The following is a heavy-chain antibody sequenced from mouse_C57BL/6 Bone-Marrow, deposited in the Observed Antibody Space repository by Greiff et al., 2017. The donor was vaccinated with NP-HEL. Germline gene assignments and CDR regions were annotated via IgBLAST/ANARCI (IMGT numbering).Heavy chain of an antibody. V-gene: IGHV14-3*01. CDR3: ARELVATRGYFDY. CDR1: GFNIKNTY. D-gene: IGHD1-1*01. CDR2: IDPANGNT. Sequence: EVKVVESVAELVRPGASVKLSCTASGFNIKNTYMHWVKQRPEQGLEWIGRIDPANGNTKYAPKFQGKATITADTSSNTAYLQLSSLTSEDTDIYYGARELVATRGYFDYWGQGTTLTVSS. J-gene: IGHJ2*01.